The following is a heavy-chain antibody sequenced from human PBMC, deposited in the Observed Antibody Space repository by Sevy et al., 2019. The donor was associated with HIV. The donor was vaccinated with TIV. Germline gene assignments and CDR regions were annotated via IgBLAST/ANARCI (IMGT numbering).Heavy chain of an antibody. Sequence: SETLSLTCNVSGDSISSYLWSWFRQPPGKGLEWIGFIYYSGSSEYNPSLRSRVTISLDTSKKYLSMMLRSVTSADTAVYYCARDSAVVPRALVYWGQGTLVTVSS. D-gene: IGHD2-15*01. V-gene: IGHV4-59*01. J-gene: IGHJ4*02. CDR3: ARDSAVVPRALVY. CDR1: GDSISSYL. CDR2: IYYSGSS.